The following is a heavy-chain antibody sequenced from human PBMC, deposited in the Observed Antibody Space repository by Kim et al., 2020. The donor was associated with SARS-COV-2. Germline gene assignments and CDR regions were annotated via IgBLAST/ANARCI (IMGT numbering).Heavy chain of an antibody. Sequence: YLDSVKGPFTISRDNSKNTLSLQMTSLRPEDTTVYFCAREEKQLGAFDIWGHGTMVTVSS. J-gene: IGHJ3*02. V-gene: IGHV3-30*01. CDR3: AREEKQLGAFDI. D-gene: IGHD6-13*01.